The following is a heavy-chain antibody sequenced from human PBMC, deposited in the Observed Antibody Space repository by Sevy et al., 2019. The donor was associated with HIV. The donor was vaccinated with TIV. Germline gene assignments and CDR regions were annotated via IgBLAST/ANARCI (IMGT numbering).Heavy chain of an antibody. CDR2: INQGGSST. D-gene: IGHD3-3*01. Sequence: GGSLRLSCAASGFTFKNFWMHWVRQAPGKGLVWVSRINQGGSSTSYVDSVKGRLTISRDNAKNTLYLEMKSLRAEDTAVYYCARGGFWSGYGPLWGQGTLVTVSS. V-gene: IGHV3-74*01. J-gene: IGHJ4*02. CDR3: ARGGFWSGYGPL. CDR1: GFTFKNFW.